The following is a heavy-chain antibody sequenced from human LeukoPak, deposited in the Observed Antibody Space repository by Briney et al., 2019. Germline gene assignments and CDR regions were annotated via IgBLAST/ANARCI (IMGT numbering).Heavy chain of an antibody. Sequence: PSETLSLTCTVSGGSISSSSYYWGWIRQPPGKGLEWIGSIYYSGSTYYNPSLKSRVTISVDTSKNQFSLKLSSVTAADTAVYYCARSDIAARPYYYYYMDVWGKGTTVTVSS. V-gene: IGHV4-39*01. D-gene: IGHD6-6*01. CDR1: GGSISSSSYY. CDR2: IYYSGST. CDR3: ARSDIAARPYYYYYMDV. J-gene: IGHJ6*03.